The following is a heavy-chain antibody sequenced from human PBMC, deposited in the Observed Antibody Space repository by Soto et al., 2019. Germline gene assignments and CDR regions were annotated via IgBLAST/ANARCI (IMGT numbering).Heavy chain of an antibody. D-gene: IGHD3-3*01. CDR1: GYTFTGYY. CDR3: PSHQDITIFGVAPFDY. Sequence: ASVKVSCKASGYTFTGYYMHWVRQAPGQGLEWMGWINPNSGGTNYAQKFQGRVTITRDTSISTAYMELSRLRSDDTAVYYCPSHQDITIFGVAPFDYWGQGTLVTVSS. V-gene: IGHV1-2*02. J-gene: IGHJ4*02. CDR2: INPNSGGT.